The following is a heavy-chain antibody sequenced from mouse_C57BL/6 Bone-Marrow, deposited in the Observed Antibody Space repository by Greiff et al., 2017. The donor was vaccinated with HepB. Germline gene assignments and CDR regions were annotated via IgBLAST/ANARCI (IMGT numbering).Heavy chain of an antibody. CDR1: GFPFTDSY. V-gene: IGHV7-3*01. J-gene: IGHJ3*01. CDR2: IRNKANGYTT. CDR3: ARLDDYDAWFAY. Sequence: VKLVSSGGGLVQPGGSLGLSCAPSGFPFTDSYMSWFRQPQGKALEWLGFIRNKANGYTTEYSASVKGRFTISRDNSQSILYLQMNALRAEDSATYYCARLDDYDAWFAYWGQGTLVTVSA. D-gene: IGHD2-4*01.